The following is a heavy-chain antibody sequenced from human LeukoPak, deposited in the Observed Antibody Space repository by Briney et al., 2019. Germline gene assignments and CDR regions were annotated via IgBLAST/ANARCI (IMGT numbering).Heavy chain of an antibody. D-gene: IGHD5-18*01. V-gene: IGHV3-20*04. J-gene: IGHJ6*03. CDR2: INWNGRIT. Sequence: GESLRLSCAASGITFDDYAMNWVRQVPGRGLEWVSGINWNGRITEYADSVKDRFTISRQNTKNSLYLYMNNLGGEDTALYFCARGSVQLWLRDTYYYMDVWGKGTTVTVSS. CDR1: GITFDDYA. CDR3: ARGSVQLWLRDTYYYMDV.